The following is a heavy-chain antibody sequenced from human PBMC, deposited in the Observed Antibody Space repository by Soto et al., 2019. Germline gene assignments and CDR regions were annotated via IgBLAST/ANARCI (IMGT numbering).Heavy chain of an antibody. CDR2: INNDGSST. CDR1: GFTFSSNW. Sequence: EVQLVESGGGLVQPGGSLRLSCAASGFTFSSNWMHWVRQAPGKGLVSVSRINNDGSSTSYADSVKGRLTISRDNAKNTLYLQVNSLRDEDTAVYYCASGGVAGSGTYYNDYWGRGTLVTVSS. D-gene: IGHD3-10*01. J-gene: IGHJ4*02. CDR3: ASGGVAGSGTYYNDY. V-gene: IGHV3-74*01.